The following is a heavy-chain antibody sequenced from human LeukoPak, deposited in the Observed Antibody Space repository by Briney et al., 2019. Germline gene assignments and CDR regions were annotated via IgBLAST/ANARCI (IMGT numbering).Heavy chain of an antibody. CDR2: INSDGSEG. CDR1: GCTFSGFW. J-gene: IGHJ3*01. V-gene: IGHV3-7*03. CDR3: ARSSYSSSSSV. Sequence: GGSLRLSCAVSGCTFSGFWMSWSRQAPGKGLEWVASINSDGSEGYYADVVKGRFTISRDNAKNSLYLQINSLRAEDTAVYYCARSSYSSSSSVWGQGTMVTVSS. D-gene: IGHD6-6*01.